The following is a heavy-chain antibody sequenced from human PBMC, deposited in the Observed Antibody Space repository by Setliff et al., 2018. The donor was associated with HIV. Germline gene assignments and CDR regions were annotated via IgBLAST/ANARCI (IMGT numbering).Heavy chain of an antibody. D-gene: IGHD3-3*01. CDR3: AREAPSEPTRYYNFWSGYPDWFDP. CDR1: GDSIISGSYY. J-gene: IGHJ5*02. CDR2: IYNGGAS. Sequence: SETLSLTCIVTGDSIISGSYYWAWIRQPPGKGLEWIGTIYNGGASHYNPSLKSRVIIFLDPSKNQFSLELTSVTAADTAVYYCAREAPSEPTRYYNFWSGYPDWFDPWGPGTLVTVPQ. V-gene: IGHV4-39*07.